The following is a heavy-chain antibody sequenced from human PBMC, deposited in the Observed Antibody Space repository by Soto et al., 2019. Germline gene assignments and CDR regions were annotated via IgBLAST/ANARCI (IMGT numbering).Heavy chain of an antibody. CDR1: GYTFTGYY. D-gene: IGHD1-26*01. CDR2: INPNSGGT. J-gene: IGHJ4*02. V-gene: IGHV1-2*02. CDR3: ARGWELIHFYFDS. Sequence: ASVKVSCKASGYTFTGYYMHWVRQAPGQGLEWMGWINPNSGGTNYAQKFQGRVTMTRDTSISTAYTELSRLRTDDSAVYYCARGWELIHFYFDSWGQGTLVTVSS.